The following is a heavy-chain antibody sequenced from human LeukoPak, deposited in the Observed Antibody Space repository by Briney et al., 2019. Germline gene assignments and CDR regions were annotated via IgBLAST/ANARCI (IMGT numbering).Heavy chain of an antibody. J-gene: IGHJ5*02. CDR3: AKDGTAMVTNWFDP. D-gene: IGHD5-18*01. Sequence: GSLRLSCAASGFTFSNYAMSWVRQAPGKGLEWVSAISGSGGSTYYADSVKGRFTISRDNSKNTLYLQMNSLRAEDTAVYYCAKDGTAMVTNWFDPWGQGTLVTVSS. CDR2: ISGSGGST. V-gene: IGHV3-23*01. CDR1: GFTFSNYA.